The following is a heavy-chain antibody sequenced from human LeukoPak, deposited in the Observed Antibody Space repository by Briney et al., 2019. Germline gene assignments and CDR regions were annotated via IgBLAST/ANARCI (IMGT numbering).Heavy chain of an antibody. CDR3: ARVRTVTTFYFDY. J-gene: IGHJ4*02. Sequence: GGSLRLSCAASGFIFDDYGMSWVRQAPGKGLEWVSGINWSGGSTGYADSVKGRFTISRDNAKNSLYLQMNSLRAEDTAVYYCARVRTVTTFYFDYWGQGTLVTVSS. V-gene: IGHV3-20*04. CDR1: GFIFDDYG. D-gene: IGHD4-17*01. CDR2: INWSGGST.